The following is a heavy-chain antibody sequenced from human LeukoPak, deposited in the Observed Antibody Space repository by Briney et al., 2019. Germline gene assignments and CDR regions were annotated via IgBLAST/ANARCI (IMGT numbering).Heavy chain of an antibody. Sequence: GRSLRLSCAASGFTFSSYAMHWVRRAPGKGLEWVAVISYDGSNKYYADSVKGRFTISRDNSKNTLYLQMNSLRAEDTAVYYCARDWNYVFDYWGQGTLVTVSS. V-gene: IGHV3-30-3*01. CDR1: GFTFSSYA. CDR3: ARDWNYVFDY. D-gene: IGHD1-7*01. J-gene: IGHJ4*02. CDR2: ISYDGSNK.